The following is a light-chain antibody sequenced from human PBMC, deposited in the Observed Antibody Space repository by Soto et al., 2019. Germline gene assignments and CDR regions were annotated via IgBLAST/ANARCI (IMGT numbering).Light chain of an antibody. CDR1: QSVINNY. CDR2: GAS. CDR3: QQYGSSGT. Sequence: EIVLTQSPGPLSLSPGERATVPSTPSQSVINNYLAWYQQKPGQAPRLLIYGASNMATGIPDRFSVSGSGTDFTLTISRLEPEDFAVYYCQQYGSSGTFGQGTKVDIK. J-gene: IGKJ1*01. V-gene: IGKV3-20*01.